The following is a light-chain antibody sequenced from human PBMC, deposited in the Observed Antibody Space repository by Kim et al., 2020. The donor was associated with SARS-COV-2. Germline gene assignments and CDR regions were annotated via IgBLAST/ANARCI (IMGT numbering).Light chain of an antibody. CDR3: SSYAGSTMV. CDR2: EVT. CDR1: SSDVGGYNF. J-gene: IGLJ2*01. V-gene: IGLV2-8*01. Sequence: QSVLTQPPSASGSPGQSVTISCTGTSSDVGGYNFVSWFQQHPGRAPKLMIYEVTKRPSGVPDRFSGSKSGNTASLTVSGLQAEDEGDYYCSSYAGSTMVFGGGTQLTVL.